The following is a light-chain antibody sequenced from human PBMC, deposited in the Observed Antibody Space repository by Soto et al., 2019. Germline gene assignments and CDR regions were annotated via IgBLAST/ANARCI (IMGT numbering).Light chain of an antibody. J-gene: IGLJ2*01. V-gene: IGLV2-14*03. Sequence: QSALTQPASVSGSPGQSITISCTGTSSDIGAYNYVSWYQQHPGKATKLMIYDDNIRPAGVSNRFSGSKSGNTASLTISGLQAEDEDDYYCTSWTTITTMIFGGGTKLTVL. CDR2: DDN. CDR1: SSDIGAYNY. CDR3: TSWTTITTMI.